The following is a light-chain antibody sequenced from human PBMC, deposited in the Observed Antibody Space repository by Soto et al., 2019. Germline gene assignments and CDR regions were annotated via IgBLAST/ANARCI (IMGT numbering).Light chain of an antibody. V-gene: IGKV4-1*01. Sequence: DIVMTQSPDSLAVSLGERATINCKSSQSVLYSSNNNNYLAWYQQKPGQPPKLLIYWASTRESGVPDRFSGSGSGTDFTLTISSLQAEDVAVYYCQQYYTTRFTCGAGTKVNI. CDR1: QSVLYSSNNNNY. J-gene: IGKJ4*02. CDR3: QQYYTTRFT. CDR2: WAS.